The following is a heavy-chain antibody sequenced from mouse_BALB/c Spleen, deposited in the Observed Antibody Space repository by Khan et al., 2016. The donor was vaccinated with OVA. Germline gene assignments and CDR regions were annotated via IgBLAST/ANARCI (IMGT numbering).Heavy chain of an antibody. CDR3: ARGSGNSRFAY. J-gene: IGHJ3*01. CDR2: ISTYYGDV. CDR1: GYTFTDYA. Sequence: QLQQSGAELVRPGVSVKISCKGSGYTFTDYAMHWVKQSHAKSLEWIGVISTYYGDVDYNQKFKGKATMTVDKSSSTAYMELARLTSEDSAIYYCARGSGNSRFAYWGQGTLVTVSA. V-gene: IGHV1S137*01. D-gene: IGHD1-3*01.